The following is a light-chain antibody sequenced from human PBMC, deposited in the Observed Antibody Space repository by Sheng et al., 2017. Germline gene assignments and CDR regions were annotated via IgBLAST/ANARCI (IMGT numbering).Light chain of an antibody. CDR2: DVI. CDR1: SSDVGGYNY. CDR3: GSYGGRNNCV. V-gene: IGLV2-8*01. J-gene: IGLJ3*02. Sequence: QSALTQPPSASGSPGQSVTISCTGTSSDVGGYNYVSWYQQHPGKAPKLMIYDVIRRPSGVPDRFSGSKSGDTASLTVSGLQAEDAADYYCGSYGGRNNCVFGGGTKLTVI.